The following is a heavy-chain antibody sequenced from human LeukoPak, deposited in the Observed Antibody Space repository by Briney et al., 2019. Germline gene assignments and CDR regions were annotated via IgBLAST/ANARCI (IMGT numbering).Heavy chain of an antibody. D-gene: IGHD3-10*01. CDR1: GFTFGSYS. CDR2: ISSSSSYI. CDR3: AKQISEVLGYDY. J-gene: IGHJ4*02. V-gene: IGHV3-21*01. Sequence: GGSLRLSCAASGFTFGSYSMNWVRQAPGKGLEWVSSISSSSSYIYYADSVKGRFTISRDNAKNSLYLQMNSLRAEDTAVYYCAKQISEVLGYDYWGQGTLVTVSS.